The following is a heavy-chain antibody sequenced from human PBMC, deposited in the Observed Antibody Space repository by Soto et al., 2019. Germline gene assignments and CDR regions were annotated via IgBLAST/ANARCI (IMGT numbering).Heavy chain of an antibody. CDR2: ISSSSSTI. V-gene: IGHV3-48*02. CDR3: ARWGGPRANCSSTSCYIWGTFYYYGMDV. CDR1: GFTFSSYS. D-gene: IGHD2-2*02. Sequence: PGGSLRLSCAASGFTFSSYSMNWVRQAPGKGLEWVSYISSSSSTIYYADSVKGRFTISRDNAKNSLYLQMNSLRDEDTAVYYCARWGGPRANCSSTSCYIWGTFYYYGMDVWGQGTTVTVSS. J-gene: IGHJ6*02.